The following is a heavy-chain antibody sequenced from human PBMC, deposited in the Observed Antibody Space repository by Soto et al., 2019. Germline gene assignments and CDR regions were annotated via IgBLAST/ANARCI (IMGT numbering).Heavy chain of an antibody. V-gene: IGHV3-30*18. J-gene: IGHJ6*02. Sequence: PGGSLRISCAASGFTFSSYGMHWVRQAPGKGLEWVAVISYDGSNKYYADSVKGRFTISRDNSKNTLYLQMNSLRAEDTAVYYCAKDRSVAVAGTYGMDVWGQGTTVTVSS. CDR1: GFTFSSYG. CDR3: AKDRSVAVAGTYGMDV. D-gene: IGHD6-19*01. CDR2: ISYDGSNK.